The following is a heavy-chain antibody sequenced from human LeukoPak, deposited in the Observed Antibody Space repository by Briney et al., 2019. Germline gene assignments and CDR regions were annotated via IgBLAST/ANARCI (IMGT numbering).Heavy chain of an antibody. CDR1: GFTFSSYG. CDR2: IWYDGSNK. V-gene: IGHV3-33*01. J-gene: IGHJ4*02. D-gene: IGHD6-13*01. CDR3: ARAVTAAGRVLDY. Sequence: PGGSLRLSCAASGFTFSSYGMHWVRQAPGKGLEWVAVIWYDGSNKYYADSVKGRFTVSRDNSKNTLYLQMNSLRAEDTAVYYCARAVTAAGRVLDYWGQGTLVTVSS.